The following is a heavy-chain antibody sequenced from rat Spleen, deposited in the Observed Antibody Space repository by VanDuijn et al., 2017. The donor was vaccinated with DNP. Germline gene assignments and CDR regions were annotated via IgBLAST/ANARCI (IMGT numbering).Heavy chain of an antibody. CDR2: ITGSGGGT. CDR3: TRGAGSPYWSFDF. D-gene: IGHD5-1*01. V-gene: IGHV5-31*01. J-gene: IGHJ1*01. Sequence: VQLKESGPGLVQPSQTLSLTCTVSGLSLTSNSVSWIRQPPVKGLEWLGAITGSGGGTYYSGSVKGRFTISRDNAKNTLYLQMNSLRSEDTATYYCTRGAGSPYWSFDFWGPGTVVTVSS. CDR1: GLSLTSNS.